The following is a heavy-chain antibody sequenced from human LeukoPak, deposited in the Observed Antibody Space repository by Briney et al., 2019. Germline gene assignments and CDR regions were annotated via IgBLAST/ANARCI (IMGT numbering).Heavy chain of an antibody. CDR1: SGSISSYY. CDR3: ARDSLGADY. D-gene: IGHD3-16*01. J-gene: IGHJ4*02. Sequence: PSETLSLTCTVSSGSISSYYWSWIRQPPGKGLEWIGYIYYSGSTNYNPSLKSRVTISVDTSKNQFSLKLSSVTAADTAVYCCARDSLGADYWGQGTLVTVSS. V-gene: IGHV4-59*01. CDR2: IYYSGST.